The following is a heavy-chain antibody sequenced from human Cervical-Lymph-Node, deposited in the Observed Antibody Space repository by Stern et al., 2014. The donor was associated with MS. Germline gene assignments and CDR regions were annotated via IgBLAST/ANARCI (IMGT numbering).Heavy chain of an antibody. D-gene: IGHD6-19*01. V-gene: IGHV1-18*01. Sequence: AQLEESGAEVKKPGASVKVSCKASGYIFTSYGIAWVRQAPGQGLEWMGWISTYNGNTNYAQKVQGRVPMTTEKSTSTAYMELRSLRSDDTAVYYCAIGAVAGTYFQHWGQGTLVTVAS. J-gene: IGHJ1*01. CDR2: ISTYNGNT. CDR1: GYIFTSYG. CDR3: AIGAVAGTYFQH.